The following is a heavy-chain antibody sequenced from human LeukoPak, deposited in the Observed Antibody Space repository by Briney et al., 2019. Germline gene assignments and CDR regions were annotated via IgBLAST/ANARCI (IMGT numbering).Heavy chain of an antibody. CDR1: GGSFSDSY. Sequence: PSETLSLTCAGYGGSFSDSYWSWIRQTPGKGLEWIGEINHRGSTNYNPSLKSRVTISVDTSKNQISLRLNSVSAADTAVYYCARGGDYVDEDWFDPWGQGTLVTVSS. J-gene: IGHJ5*02. CDR3: ARGGDYVDEDWFDP. CDR2: INHRGST. V-gene: IGHV4-34*01. D-gene: IGHD4-17*01.